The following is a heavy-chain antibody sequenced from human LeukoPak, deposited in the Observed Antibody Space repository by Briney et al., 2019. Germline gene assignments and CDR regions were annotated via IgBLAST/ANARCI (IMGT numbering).Heavy chain of an antibody. V-gene: IGHV3-30*02. CDR3: AKGQEQWLVLYFDY. D-gene: IGHD6-19*01. J-gene: IGHJ4*02. Sequence: PGGSLRLSCAASGFTFSSYGMHWVRQAPGKGLEWVAFIRYDGSNKYYADSVKGRFTISRDNSKNTLYLQMNSLRAEDTAVSCAKGQEQWLVLYFDYWGQGTLVTVSS. CDR1: GFTFSSYG. CDR2: IRYDGSNK.